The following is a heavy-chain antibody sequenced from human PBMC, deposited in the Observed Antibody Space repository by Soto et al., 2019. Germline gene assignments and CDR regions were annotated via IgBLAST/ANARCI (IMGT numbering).Heavy chain of an antibody. D-gene: IGHD3-3*01. CDR3: ARAQKPYYDFWSGYSYYYYYGMDV. CDR1: GFTFSSYA. CDR2: ISYDGSNK. J-gene: IGHJ6*02. Sequence: QVQLVESGGGVVQPGRSLRLSCAASGFTFSSYAMHWVRQAPGKGLEWVAVISYDGSNKYYADSVKGRFTISRDNSKNTLYLQMNSLRAEDTAVYYCARAQKPYYDFWSGYSYYYYYGMDVWGQGTKVTVSS. V-gene: IGHV3-30-3*01.